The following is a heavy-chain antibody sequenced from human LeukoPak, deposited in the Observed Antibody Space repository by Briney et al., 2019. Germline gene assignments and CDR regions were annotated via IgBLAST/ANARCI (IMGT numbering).Heavy chain of an antibody. CDR1: GFTFSSYA. J-gene: IGHJ4*02. CDR2: IKQDGSDK. Sequence: PGGSLRLSCAASGFTFSSYAMSWVRQAPGKGLEWVANIKQDGSDKYYVDSVKGRFTISRDNAKNSLYLQMNSLGAEDTAVYYCARDWAETQLVGGFDFWGQGTLLTVSS. D-gene: IGHD6-6*01. CDR3: ARDWAETQLVGGFDF. V-gene: IGHV3-7*01.